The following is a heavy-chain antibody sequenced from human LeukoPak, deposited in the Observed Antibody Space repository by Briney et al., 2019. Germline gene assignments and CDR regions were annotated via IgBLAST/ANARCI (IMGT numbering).Heavy chain of an antibody. CDR3: AKAMYDSSGYYVGY. CDR2: IWYDGSNK. CDR1: GFTFSSYG. D-gene: IGHD3-22*01. V-gene: IGHV3-33*06. J-gene: IGHJ4*02. Sequence: GGSLRLSCAASGFTFSSYGMHWVRQAPGKGLEWVAVIWYDGSNKYYADSVKGRFTISRDNSKNTLYLQTNSLRAEDTAVYYCAKAMYDSSGYYVGYWGQGTLVTVSS.